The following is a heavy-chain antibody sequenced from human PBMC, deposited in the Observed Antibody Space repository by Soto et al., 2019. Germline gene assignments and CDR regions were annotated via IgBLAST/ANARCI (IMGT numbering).Heavy chain of an antibody. J-gene: IGHJ6*02. CDR1: GGSISSGGYY. V-gene: IGHV4-31*03. CDR2: IYYSGST. CDR3: ARVCGGASPHGMDV. Sequence: QVQLQESGPGLVKPSQTLSLTCTVSGGSISSGGYYWSWIRQHPGKGLEWIGYIYYSGSTYYNPSLKSRFTISVDTSKTQFSRKRGSVPAADTAVYYCARVCGGASPHGMDVWGQGTTVTVPS. D-gene: IGHD2-21*01.